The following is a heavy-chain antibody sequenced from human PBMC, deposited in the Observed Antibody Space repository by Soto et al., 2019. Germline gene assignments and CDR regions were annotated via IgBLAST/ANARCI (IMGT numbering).Heavy chain of an antibody. CDR1: GFTFSSYA. V-gene: IGHV3-23*01. J-gene: IGHJ4*02. D-gene: IGHD3-3*01. CDR3: AKGGRGITLFGVVID. CDR2: ISGSGDST. Sequence: PGGSLRLSCAASGFTFSSYAMSWVRQAPGKGLEWVSGISGSGDSTGYADSVKGRFTISRDNSKNTLFLQMNSLRAEDTAVYYCAKGGRGITLFGVVIDWGQGTLVTVSS.